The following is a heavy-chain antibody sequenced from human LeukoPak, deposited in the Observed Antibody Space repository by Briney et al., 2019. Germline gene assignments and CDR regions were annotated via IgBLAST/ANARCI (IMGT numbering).Heavy chain of an antibody. CDR2: INSRSNDI. Sequence: NPGGSLRLSCAASGFTFSTFAMIWVRQAPGKGLEWVSSINSRSNDIYYADSVKGRFTISRDNAKNSLYLQMNSLRAEDTAVYYCAREGRAYRYSSSWYPTPSWFDPWGQGTLVTVSS. J-gene: IGHJ5*02. D-gene: IGHD6-13*01. V-gene: IGHV3-21*06. CDR3: AREGRAYRYSSSWYPTPSWFDP. CDR1: GFTFSTFA.